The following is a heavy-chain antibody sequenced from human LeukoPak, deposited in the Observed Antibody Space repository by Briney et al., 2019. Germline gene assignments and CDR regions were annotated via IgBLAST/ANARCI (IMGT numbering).Heavy chain of an antibody. CDR3: ARHYIAAGGGDAFDI. Sequence: PSETLSLTCTVSGGSMRSYYWSWIRQPAGKGLEWTGYIYHSGSTYYNPSLKSRVTISVDTSKNQFSLKLSSVTAADTAIYYCARHYIAAGGGDAFDIWGQGTMVIVSS. J-gene: IGHJ3*02. CDR1: GGSMRSYY. D-gene: IGHD6-13*01. V-gene: IGHV4-59*08. CDR2: IYHSGST.